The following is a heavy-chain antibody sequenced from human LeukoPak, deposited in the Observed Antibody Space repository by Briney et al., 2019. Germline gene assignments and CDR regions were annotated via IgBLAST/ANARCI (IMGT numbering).Heavy chain of an antibody. V-gene: IGHV4-4*07. Sequence: SETLSLTCTVSGGYITSYYWSWIRQPAGKGLEWIGRFYTSGSTNYNPSLKSRVTMSVDTSKNQFSLRLSSVTTADTAVYYCARGEYSSSSYFDYWGQGTLVTVSS. CDR2: FYTSGST. J-gene: IGHJ4*02. D-gene: IGHD6-6*01. CDR3: ARGEYSSSSYFDY. CDR1: GGYITSYY.